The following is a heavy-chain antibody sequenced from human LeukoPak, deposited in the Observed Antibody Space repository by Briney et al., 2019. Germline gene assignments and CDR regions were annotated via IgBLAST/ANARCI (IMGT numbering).Heavy chain of an antibody. V-gene: IGHV3-23*01. CDR1: GFTFSRYA. J-gene: IGHJ4*02. CDR2: IGGLGEST. Sequence: GGSLRLSCAASGFTFSRYAMTWVRQAPGKGLEWVSTIGGLGESTNYGDSVKGRFTISRDNSKNTLYLQMNNLRAEDTALYYCVKGAGYYYDSRFDYWGQGTLVTVSS. D-gene: IGHD3-22*01. CDR3: VKGAGYYYDSRFDY.